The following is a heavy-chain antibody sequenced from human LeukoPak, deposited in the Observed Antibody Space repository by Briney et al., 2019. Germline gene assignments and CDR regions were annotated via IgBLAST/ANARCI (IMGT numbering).Heavy chain of an antibody. CDR2: IYSAGTT. J-gene: IGHJ5*02. CDR3: ARDKAWLDP. D-gene: IGHD5-12*01. Sequence: SETLSLTCTVSGGSMGSYYWAWIRQPAGKGLEWIGRIYSAGTTTYNPALKSRVTMSIDMSKNQFSLTLRSMTAADTAVYYCARDKAWLDPWGQGTLVTVSS. V-gene: IGHV4-4*07. CDR1: GGSMGSYY.